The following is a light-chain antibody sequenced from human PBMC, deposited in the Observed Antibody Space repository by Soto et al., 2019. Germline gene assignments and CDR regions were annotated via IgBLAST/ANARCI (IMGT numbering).Light chain of an antibody. CDR3: QQYDSSPPT. Sequence: EIVLTQSPGTLSLSPGERATLSCRASQSVSSSYLAWYQQKPGQAPRLLIYGASSRATDIPDRFSGSGSGTDFTLTISRLEPEDFAVYYCQQYDSSPPTFGQGTRLEIK. CDR2: GAS. J-gene: IGKJ5*01. CDR1: QSVSSSY. V-gene: IGKV3-20*01.